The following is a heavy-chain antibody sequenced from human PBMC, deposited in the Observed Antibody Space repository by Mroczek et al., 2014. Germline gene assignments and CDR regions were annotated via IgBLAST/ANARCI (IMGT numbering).Heavy chain of an antibody. CDR1: GFTFDDYA. V-gene: IGHV3-9*01. CDR2: ISWNSGSI. D-gene: IGHD1-1*01. CDR3: AKDFGPPRLETNYYYYGMDV. Sequence: VQLVQSGGGLVQPGRSLRLSCAASGFTFDDYAMHWVRQAPGKGLEWVSGISWNSGSIGYADSVKGRFTISRDNAKNSLYLQMNSLRAEDTALYYCAKDFGPPRLETNYYYYGMDVWGQGTTVTVSS. J-gene: IGHJ6*02.